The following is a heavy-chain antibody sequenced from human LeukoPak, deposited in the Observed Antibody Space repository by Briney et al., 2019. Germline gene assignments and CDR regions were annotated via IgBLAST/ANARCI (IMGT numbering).Heavy chain of an antibody. Sequence: GESLKISCKGSGYNFTNHWIGWVRHMPGKGLQWMGIIYPGDSDTRYNPSFEGQVIISADKSMSNAYLQWSSLKASDTAMYYCARPGGWYRDGMDVWGQGTTVTVSS. J-gene: IGHJ6*02. CDR3: ARPGGWYRDGMDV. CDR1: GYNFTNHW. D-gene: IGHD6-19*01. CDR2: IYPGDSDT. V-gene: IGHV5-51*01.